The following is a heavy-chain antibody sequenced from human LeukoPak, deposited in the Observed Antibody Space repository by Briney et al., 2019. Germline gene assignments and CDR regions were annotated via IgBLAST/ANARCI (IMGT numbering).Heavy chain of an antibody. J-gene: IGHJ4*02. Sequence: SETLSLTCAVYGGSFSGYYWSWIRQPPGKGLESIGEINHSGSTNYNPSLKSRVTISVDTSKNQFSLKLSSVTAADTAVYYCASARTSSRSWFTFDYWGQGILVTVSS. V-gene: IGHV4-34*01. CDR1: GGSFSGYY. D-gene: IGHD6-13*01. CDR2: INHSGST. CDR3: ASARTSSRSWFTFDY.